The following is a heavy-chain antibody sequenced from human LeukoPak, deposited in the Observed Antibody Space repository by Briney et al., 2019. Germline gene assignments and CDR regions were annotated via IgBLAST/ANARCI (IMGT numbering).Heavy chain of an antibody. CDR3: ARDSGAAGDFDY. CDR1: GYTFTSYG. Sequence: ASVKVSCKASGYTFTSYGITWVRQAPGQGHEWMGWISAYNGYTNYAQMLQGRVTMTTETSTSTAYMELRSLRSDDAAMYYCARDSGAAGDFDYWGQGTLVTVSS. V-gene: IGHV1-18*01. J-gene: IGHJ4*02. D-gene: IGHD3-10*01. CDR2: ISAYNGYT.